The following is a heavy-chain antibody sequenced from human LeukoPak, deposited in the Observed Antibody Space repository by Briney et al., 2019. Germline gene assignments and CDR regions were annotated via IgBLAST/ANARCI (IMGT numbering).Heavy chain of an antibody. V-gene: IGHV4-34*01. CDR2: INHSGST. CDR1: GASISNYY. D-gene: IGHD2-2*01. CDR3: ASISTGLYNWFDP. Sequence: PSETLSLTCTVSGASISNYYWTWIRQPPGKGLEWIGEINHSGSTNYNPSLKSRVTISVDTSKNQFSLKLSSVTAADTAVYYCASISTGLYNWFDPWGQGTLVTVSS. J-gene: IGHJ5*02.